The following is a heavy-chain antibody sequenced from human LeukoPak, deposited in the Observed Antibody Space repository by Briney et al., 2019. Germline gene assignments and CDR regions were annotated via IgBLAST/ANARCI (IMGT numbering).Heavy chain of an antibody. J-gene: IGHJ3*02. Sequence: SETLSLTCIVSGGSIRSYDWSWIRQPPAKGLEWIGYISYTGSTNYNPSLKSRVTMSGDTPKSQFSLKLSSVTAADTAVYYCVRVGGSPLGALDIWGQGTMVTVSS. D-gene: IGHD1-14*01. CDR2: ISYTGST. V-gene: IGHV4-59*01. CDR3: VRVGGSPLGALDI. CDR1: GGSIRSYD.